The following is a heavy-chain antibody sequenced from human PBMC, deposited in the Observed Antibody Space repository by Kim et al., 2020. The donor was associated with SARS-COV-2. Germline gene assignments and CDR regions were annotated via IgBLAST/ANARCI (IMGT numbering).Heavy chain of an antibody. J-gene: IGHJ4*02. V-gene: IGHV4-30-2*01. CDR1: GGSISSGGYS. CDR2: IYHSGST. D-gene: IGHD3-10*01. CDR3: ATHYGSGPSYFDY. Sequence: SETLSLTCAVSGGSISSGGYSWSWIRQPPGKGLEWIGYIYHSGSTYYNPSLKSRVTISVDRSKNQFSLKLSSVTAADTAVYYCATHYGSGPSYFDYWGQGTLVTVSS.